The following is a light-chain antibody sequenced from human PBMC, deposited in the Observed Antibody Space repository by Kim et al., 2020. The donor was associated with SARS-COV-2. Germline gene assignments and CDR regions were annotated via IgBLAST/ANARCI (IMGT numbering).Light chain of an antibody. Sequence: SPGERVTLSCRASQTIRNNYLAWYQQKPGQTPRLLIYGISGRATGIPARFSGSGSGTDFTLTISSLQSEDFAIYYCQQHSSWPLTFGGGTKVDIK. CDR1: QTIRNN. CDR2: GIS. CDR3: QQHSSWPLT. V-gene: IGKV3-15*01. J-gene: IGKJ4*01.